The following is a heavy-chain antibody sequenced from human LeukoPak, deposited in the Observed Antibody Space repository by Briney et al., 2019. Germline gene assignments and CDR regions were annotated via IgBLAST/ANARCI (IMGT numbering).Heavy chain of an antibody. J-gene: IGHJ4*02. V-gene: IGHV6-1*01. CDR2: SSTKTKWYN. Sequence: SQTLSLICGISADTASSISAACDWIRQSPSRGFEWPGNSSTKTKWYNEFSVPVKSGMTINPDTSKHQCSLQLNSVAPEYTAVYYCVRDGTGLYYFDCWGQGTLVIVSS. CDR1: ADTASSISAA. CDR3: VRDGTGLYYFDC. D-gene: IGHD6-19*01.